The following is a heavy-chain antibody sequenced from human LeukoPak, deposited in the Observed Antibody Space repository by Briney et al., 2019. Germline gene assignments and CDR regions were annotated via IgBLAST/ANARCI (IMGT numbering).Heavy chain of an antibody. Sequence: TSETLSLTCTVSGGSISSYYWSWIRQPPGKGLEWIGYIYYSGSTNYNPSLKSRVTISVDTSKNQFSLKLSSVTAADTAVYYCARGSIAVAGKDYWGQGTLVTVSS. CDR1: GGSISSYY. CDR3: ARGSIAVAGKDY. V-gene: IGHV4-59*01. D-gene: IGHD6-19*01. CDR2: IYYSGST. J-gene: IGHJ4*02.